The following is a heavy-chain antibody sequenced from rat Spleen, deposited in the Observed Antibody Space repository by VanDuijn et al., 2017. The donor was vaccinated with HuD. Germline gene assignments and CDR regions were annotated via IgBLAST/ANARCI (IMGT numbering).Heavy chain of an antibody. CDR1: GFTFNNYD. J-gene: IGHJ4*01. CDR3: TRYYEGYVMDV. D-gene: IGHD1-12*01. CDR2: INWGGSST. Sequence: EVQLVESGGGLVQPGRSMKLSCAASGFTFNNYDLALVRQAPKNGLAWVASINWGGSSTYYPDNVKGRFTNSRDNAKNALYLQMNNLRSEDTAIYYCTRYYEGYVMDVWGQGASVTVSS. V-gene: IGHV5-7*01.